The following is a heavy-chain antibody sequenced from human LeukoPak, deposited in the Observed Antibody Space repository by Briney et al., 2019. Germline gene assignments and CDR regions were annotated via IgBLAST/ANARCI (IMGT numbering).Heavy chain of an antibody. D-gene: IGHD1-26*01. CDR3: AQGRGDVGDPSGFDI. CDR1: GFIFSSYA. CDR2: ISGRGDIT. V-gene: IGHV3-23*01. J-gene: IGHJ3*02. Sequence: GGSLRLSCAASGFIFSSYAMSWVRQAPRKGLEWVSGISGRGDITFYADSLKGRFTISRDNSKNTLYLQMTSLGAEDTAVYYCAQGRGDVGDPSGFDIWGQGTMVTVSS.